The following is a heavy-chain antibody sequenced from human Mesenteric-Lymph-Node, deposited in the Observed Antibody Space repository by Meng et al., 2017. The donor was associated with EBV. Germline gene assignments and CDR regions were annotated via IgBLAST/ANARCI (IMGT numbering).Heavy chain of an antibody. CDR3: ARASSSGPFDY. D-gene: IGHD3-10*01. Sequence: QVQLVQSGSEVKKPGASVKVSCKASGYTFSRYAMNWVRQAPGQGLEWMGWINTNTGKPTYAQGLTGRFVFSLDTSVSTAYLQISSLKADDTAVYYCARASSSGPFDYWGQGTLVTVSS. V-gene: IGHV7-4-1*02. J-gene: IGHJ4*02. CDR1: GYTFSRYA. CDR2: INTNTGKP.